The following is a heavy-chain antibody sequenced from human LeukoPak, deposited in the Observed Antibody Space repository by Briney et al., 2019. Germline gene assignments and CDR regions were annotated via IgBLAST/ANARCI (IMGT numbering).Heavy chain of an antibody. CDR1: GYTFTSYD. CDR3: ARHHGDFWSGYYNY. V-gene: IGHV1-8*01. Sequence: ASVKVSRKASGYTFTSYDINWVRQATGQGLEWMGWMNPNSGNTGYAQKFQGRVTMTRNTSISTAYMELSSLRSEDTAVYYCARHHGDFWSGYYNYWGQGTLVTVSS. J-gene: IGHJ4*02. CDR2: MNPNSGNT. D-gene: IGHD3-3*01.